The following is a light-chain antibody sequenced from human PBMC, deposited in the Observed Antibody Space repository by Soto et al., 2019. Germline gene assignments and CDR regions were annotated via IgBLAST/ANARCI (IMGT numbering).Light chain of an antibody. CDR1: SGDVGSYNY. CDR2: DVS. Sequence: QSVLPQPPSVSGSPGQSVTISCTGTSGDVGSYNYVSWYQQHPGKAPKLMIYDVSKRPSGVPDRFSGSKSGNTASLTISRLQAEDESDYSCCTYAGTYYVFGTGTKLTVL. CDR3: CTYAGTYYV. V-gene: IGLV2-11*01. J-gene: IGLJ1*01.